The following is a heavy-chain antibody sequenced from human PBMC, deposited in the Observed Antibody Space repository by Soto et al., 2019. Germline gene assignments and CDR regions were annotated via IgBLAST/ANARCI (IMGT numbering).Heavy chain of an antibody. Sequence: PSETLSLTCTVSGGSISSYYWSWIRQPPGKGLEWIGYIYYSGSTNYNPSLKSRVTISVDTSKNQFSLKLSSVTAADTAVYYCARDRAYCSGGSCYSEAFDIWGQGTMVTVSS. J-gene: IGHJ3*02. CDR1: GGSISSYY. CDR2: IYYSGST. D-gene: IGHD2-15*01. CDR3: ARDRAYCSGGSCYSEAFDI. V-gene: IGHV4-59*01.